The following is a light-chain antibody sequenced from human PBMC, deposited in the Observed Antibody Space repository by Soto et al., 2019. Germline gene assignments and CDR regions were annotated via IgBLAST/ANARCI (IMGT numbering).Light chain of an antibody. CDR1: QGLSNY. J-gene: IGKJ5*01. V-gene: IGKV1-9*01. CDR2: AAS. CDR3: QQINTYPIT. Sequence: DIQLTQSPSFLSASVGDRVTITCRASQGLSNYLAWYQQKPGKVPKLLIYAASTLQSGVPSRFSGSGFGTEFTLTISSLQSEDFATYYCQQINTYPITFGRGTRLEIK.